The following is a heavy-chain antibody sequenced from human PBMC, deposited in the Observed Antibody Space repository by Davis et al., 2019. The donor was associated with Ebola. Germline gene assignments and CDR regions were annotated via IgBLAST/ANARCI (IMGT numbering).Heavy chain of an antibody. J-gene: IGHJ6*02. CDR3: TRDLKQPPPSYYYGMDV. Sequence: GGSLRLSCTASGFTFGAYAMNWVRQAPGKGLEWVGFIRSKAYGGKTQYAASVKGRVTNSRDDSKSIAYLQVNSLKTEDTAVYYCTRDLKQPPPSYYYGMDVWGQGTTVTVSS. CDR2: IRSKAYGGKT. D-gene: IGHD6-13*01. V-gene: IGHV3-49*04. CDR1: GFTFGAYA.